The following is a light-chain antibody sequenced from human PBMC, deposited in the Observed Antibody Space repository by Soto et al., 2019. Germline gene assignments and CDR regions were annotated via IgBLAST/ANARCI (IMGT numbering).Light chain of an antibody. V-gene: IGKV1-5*03. CDR3: QQYNNWPPIT. J-gene: IGKJ5*01. CDR1: QSISTW. Sequence: DIQMTQSPSSLSASVGDRVTITCRASQSISTWLAWFQQKPGKAPKLLIYRASSLEGGAPSRFSGSGSGTEFTLTISSLQPDDFAVYYCQQYNNWPPITFGQGTRLEIK. CDR2: RAS.